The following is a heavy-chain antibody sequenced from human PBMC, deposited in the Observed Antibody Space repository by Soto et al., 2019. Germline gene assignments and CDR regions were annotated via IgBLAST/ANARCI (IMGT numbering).Heavy chain of an antibody. V-gene: IGHV4-39*01. CDR2: IYYSGST. Sequence: SETLSLTCTVSGGSISSSSYYWGWIRQPPGKGLEWIGIIYYSGSTYYNPSLKSRVTISVDTSKNQFSLKLSSVTAADTAVYFCAGRSSLASVQIFVGKISNYNWFGPWGQGTLVTVSS. CDR3: AGRSSLASVQIFVGKISNYNWFGP. CDR1: GGSISSSSYY. J-gene: IGHJ5*02. D-gene: IGHD1-1*01.